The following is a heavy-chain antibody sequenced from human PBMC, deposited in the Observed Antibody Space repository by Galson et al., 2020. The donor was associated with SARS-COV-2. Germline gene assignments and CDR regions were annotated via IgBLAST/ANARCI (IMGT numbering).Heavy chain of an antibody. Sequence: GGSLRLSCAASGFTFSSYAMHWVRQAPGKGLEWVAVISYDGSNKYYADSVKGRFTISRDNSKNTLYLQMNSLRAEDTAVYYCARDPQLVEILWFGGVDYWGQGTLVTVSS. J-gene: IGHJ4*02. CDR1: GFTFSSYA. CDR3: ARDPQLVEILWFGGVDY. CDR2: ISYDGSNK. V-gene: IGHV3-30-3*01. D-gene: IGHD3-10*01.